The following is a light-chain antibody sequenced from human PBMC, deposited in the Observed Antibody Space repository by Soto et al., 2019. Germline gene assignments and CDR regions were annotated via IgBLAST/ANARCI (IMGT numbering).Light chain of an antibody. CDR1: QSISSY. CDR2: AAS. Sequence: DIQMTQSPSSLSASVGDRVTITCRASQSISSYLNWYQQKPGKAPKLMIYAASSLQSGVPSRFHGSGSGPEFTRTISSLQPEDFATYYCQQSYSTPLSFGPGPKVDIK. V-gene: IGKV1-39*01. J-gene: IGKJ3*01. CDR3: QQSYSTPLS.